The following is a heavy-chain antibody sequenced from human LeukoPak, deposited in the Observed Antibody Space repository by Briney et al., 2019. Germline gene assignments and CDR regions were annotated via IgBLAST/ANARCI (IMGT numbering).Heavy chain of an antibody. Sequence: PSETLSLTCAVYGGSFSGYYWSWIRQPPGKGLEWIGEINHSGSTNYNPSLKSRVTISVDTSKNQFSLKLNSVTAADTAVYYCARDRLGELAGTFDSWGQGTLVTVSS. CDR1: GGSFSGYY. CDR3: ARDRLGELAGTFDS. CDR2: INHSGST. D-gene: IGHD6-19*01. J-gene: IGHJ4*02. V-gene: IGHV4-34*01.